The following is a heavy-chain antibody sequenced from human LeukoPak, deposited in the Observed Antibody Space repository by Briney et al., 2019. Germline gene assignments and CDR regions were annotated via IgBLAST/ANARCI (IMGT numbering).Heavy chain of an antibody. CDR3: ARDLGAVTEN. CDR2: ISYDGSNK. Sequence: GGSLRLSCAASGFTFSSYGMHWVRQAPGKGLEWVAVISYDGSNKYYADSVKGRSTISRDNARNSLYLQMNSLRAEDTAVYYCARDLGAVTENWGQGTLVTVSS. V-gene: IGHV3-30*03. J-gene: IGHJ4*02. D-gene: IGHD6-19*01. CDR1: GFTFSSYG.